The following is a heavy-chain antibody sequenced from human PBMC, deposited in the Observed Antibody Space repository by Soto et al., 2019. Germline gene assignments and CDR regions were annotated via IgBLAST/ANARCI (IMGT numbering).Heavy chain of an antibody. CDR2: ISYDGSKK. D-gene: IGHD3-3*01. CDR1: GFTFSSHA. Sequence: GGSLRLSCAASGFTFSSHAMHWVRQAPGKGLEWVAVISYDGSKKYYADSVKGRFTISRDNSKNTLYLQMNSLRAEDTAVYYCAKGPITIFGVVILTYYMDVWGKGTTVTVSS. V-gene: IGHV3-30*18. J-gene: IGHJ6*03. CDR3: AKGPITIFGVVILTYYMDV.